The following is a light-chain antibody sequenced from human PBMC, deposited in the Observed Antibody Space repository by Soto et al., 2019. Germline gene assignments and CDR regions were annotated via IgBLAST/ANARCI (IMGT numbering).Light chain of an antibody. CDR3: RQYGSAPQT. J-gene: IGKJ1*01. CDR1: QSVSRSY. CDR2: GAS. V-gene: IGKV3-20*01. Sequence: EIVLTQSPGTLSLSPGDRATLSCRASQSVSRSYLAWYQQKPGQAPRLLIYGASSRATGIPDRFSGSGSGTDVTLTISRLEPEEFVVYYCRQYGSAPQTFGQGTKVEIK.